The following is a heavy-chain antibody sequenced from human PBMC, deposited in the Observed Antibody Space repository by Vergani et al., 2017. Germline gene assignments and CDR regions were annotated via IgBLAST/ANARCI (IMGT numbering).Heavy chain of an antibody. CDR1: GGTFSSYA. CDR2: ITPFFPTG. J-gene: IGHJ6*02. V-gene: IGHV1-69*01. CDR3: ASPRTAENLPKPLYYFYGLDV. D-gene: IGHD7-27*01. Sequence: QVQLVQSGAEVKKPGSSVKVSCKASGGTFSSYAISWVRQAPGQGPEWMGGITPFFPTGHYAQKFQGRVTITADESATTVYMELSSLRSEDTAVYYCASPRTAENLPKPLYYFYGLDVWGQGTTVTVSS.